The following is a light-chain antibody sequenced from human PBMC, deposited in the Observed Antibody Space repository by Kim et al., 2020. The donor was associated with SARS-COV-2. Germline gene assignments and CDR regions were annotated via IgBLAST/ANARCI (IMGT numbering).Light chain of an antibody. CDR1: QGISNY. V-gene: IGKV1-27*01. CDR3: QKYNGALT. Sequence: SASVGDRVTITCRASQGISNYLAWYQQKPGKVPKLLIYAASTLQSGVPSRFNGSGSGTDFTLTISSLQPEDVATYYCQKYNGALTFGVGTKVDIK. J-gene: IGKJ4*01. CDR2: AAS.